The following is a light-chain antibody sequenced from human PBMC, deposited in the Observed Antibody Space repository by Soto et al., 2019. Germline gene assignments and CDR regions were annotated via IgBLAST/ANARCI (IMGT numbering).Light chain of an antibody. J-gene: IGKJ4*01. CDR2: DAS. CDR3: KQYHNYPVT. Sequence: DIQMTQSPSSLSASVGDRVTITCRASQDISNHLAWFQQKPGKAPKSLIYDASSLQSGVPSNFSGSASGTHFTLLISSLEPEDCANYNCKQYHNYPVTFGGGTKVEI. V-gene: IGKV1-16*02. CDR1: QDISNH.